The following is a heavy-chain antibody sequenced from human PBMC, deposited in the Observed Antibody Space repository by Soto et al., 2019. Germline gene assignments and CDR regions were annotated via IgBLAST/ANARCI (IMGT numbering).Heavy chain of an antibody. J-gene: IGHJ4*02. CDR1: GASINSSGFY. CDR3: AKDGGPAYCNSPGCSAEHFDY. V-gene: IGHV4-39*02. Sequence: SETLSLTCTVSGASINSSGFYWGWIRQPPGKGLEWIGTIYYSGSSYYNPSLKSRVTISVDSSKNQFSLKLTSVTAADTAMYYCAKDGGPAYCNSPGCSAEHFDYWGQGTQVTVPQ. CDR2: IYYSGSS. D-gene: IGHD2-2*01.